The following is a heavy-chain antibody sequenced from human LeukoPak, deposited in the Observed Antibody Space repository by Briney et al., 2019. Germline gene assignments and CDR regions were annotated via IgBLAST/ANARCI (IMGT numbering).Heavy chain of an antibody. CDR1: GGTFSSYA. CDR2: IIPIFGTA. D-gene: IGHD6-13*01. CDR3: ARATSNSSSRSDHAFDI. V-gene: IGHV1-69*13. J-gene: IGHJ3*02. Sequence: ASVKVSCKAAGGTFSSYAISWVRQAPGQGVEWMGGIIPIFGTANYAQKFQGRVTITADESTSTAYMELSSLRSEDTAVYYCARATSNSSSRSDHAFDIWGQGTMVTVSS.